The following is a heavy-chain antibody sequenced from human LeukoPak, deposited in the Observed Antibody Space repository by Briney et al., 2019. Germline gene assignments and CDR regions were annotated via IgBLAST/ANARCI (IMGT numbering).Heavy chain of an antibody. D-gene: IGHD5-24*01. J-gene: IGHJ5*02. CDR1: GYTFTSYY. CDR2: INPSGDNT. CDR3: ARDNSLRDTAWWFDP. V-gene: IGHV1-46*01. Sequence: EASVKVSCKASGYTFTSYYMHWVRQAPGQGLEWIGIINPSGDNTWYAQKFQGRVTMTRDMATSTDYLEVSSLRSEDTAVYYCARDNSLRDTAWWFDPWGQGTLVTVSS.